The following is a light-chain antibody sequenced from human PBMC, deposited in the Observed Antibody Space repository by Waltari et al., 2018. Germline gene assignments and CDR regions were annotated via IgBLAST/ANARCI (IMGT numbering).Light chain of an antibody. Sequence: QSSLTQPASVSGSPGQSITISCTGTSSDVGGYYSVSWYLQHPGNAPKRMIYEVSNRPSGVSNRCSGSKSGNTASLTISGLQAEDEADYYCSSYTSSSTVVFGGGTKLTVL. CDR1: SSDVGGYYS. J-gene: IGLJ2*01. V-gene: IGLV2-14*01. CDR2: EVS. CDR3: SSYTSSSTVV.